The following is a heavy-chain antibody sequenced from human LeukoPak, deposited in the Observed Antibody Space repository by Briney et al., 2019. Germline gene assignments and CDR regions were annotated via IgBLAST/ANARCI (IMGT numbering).Heavy chain of an antibody. J-gene: IGHJ6*02. CDR3: SRDAGAYDFWSGYYYYYYYGMDV. D-gene: IGHD3-3*01. Sequence: GGSLRLSRAASGFTFSSYSMNWVRQAPGKGLEWVSSISSSSSYIYYADSVKGRFTISRDNAKNSLYLQMNSLRAEDTAVDYCSRDAGAYDFWSGYYYYYYYGMDVWGQGTTVTVSS. V-gene: IGHV3-21*01. CDR1: GFTFSSYS. CDR2: ISSSSSYI.